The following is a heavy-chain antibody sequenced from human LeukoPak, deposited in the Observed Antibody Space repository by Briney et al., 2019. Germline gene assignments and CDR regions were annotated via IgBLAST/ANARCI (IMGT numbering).Heavy chain of an antibody. D-gene: IGHD3-10*01. J-gene: IGHJ4*02. Sequence: PGRSLRLSCAASGFTFDDYAMHWVRQAPGKGLEWVSGISWNSGSIGYADSVKGRFTISRDNAKNSLYLQMNSLRAEDTALYYCAKDMTPSGSYVDYWGQGTLVTVSS. CDR1: GFTFDDYA. CDR3: AKDMTPSGSYVDY. V-gene: IGHV3-9*01. CDR2: ISWNSGSI.